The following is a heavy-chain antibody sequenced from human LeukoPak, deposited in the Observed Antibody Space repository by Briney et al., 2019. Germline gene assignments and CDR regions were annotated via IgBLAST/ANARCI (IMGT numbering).Heavy chain of an antibody. J-gene: IGHJ3*02. Sequence: GGSLRLSCAASGFTFSSYEMNWVRKAPGKGLEWVSYISSSGSTLYYADSVKGRFTISRDNAKNSLYLQMNSLKTEDTAVYYCTTEIRYFDWLLHDAFDIWGQGTMVTVSS. CDR2: ISSSGSTL. V-gene: IGHV3-48*03. D-gene: IGHD3-9*01. CDR1: GFTFSSYE. CDR3: TTEIRYFDWLLHDAFDI.